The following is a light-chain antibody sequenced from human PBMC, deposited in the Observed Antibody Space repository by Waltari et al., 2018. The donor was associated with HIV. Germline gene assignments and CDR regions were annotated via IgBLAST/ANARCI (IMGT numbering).Light chain of an antibody. CDR1: EGLVYRDGNTY. Sequence: EVVMSQFPLSLAVTPGQPASISCTSSEGLVYRDGNTYLNWFHQRPGQSPRRLIFRVSKWDPGVPDRIRGSGSHTKFTLGITRVQSGEVCIFYCIQGTPWAPTFGQGTRLEI. CDR2: RVS. V-gene: IGKV2D-30*01. CDR3: IQGTPWAPT. J-gene: IGKJ2*01.